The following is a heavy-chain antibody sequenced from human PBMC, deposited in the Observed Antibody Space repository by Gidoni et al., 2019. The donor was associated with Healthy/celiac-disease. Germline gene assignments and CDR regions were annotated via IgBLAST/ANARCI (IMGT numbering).Heavy chain of an antibody. D-gene: IGHD2-15*01. J-gene: IGHJ4*02. Sequence: QVQLVVSGGGVVQPGRSLRLSCAASGFTFSSYGMPWVRQAPGKGLEWVAVIWYDGSNKYYADSVKGRFTISRDNSKNTLYLQMNSLRAEDTAVYYCAREESLEGLLPYYFDYWGQGTLVTVSS. CDR3: AREESLEGLLPYYFDY. CDR2: IWYDGSNK. CDR1: GFTFSSYG. V-gene: IGHV3-33*01.